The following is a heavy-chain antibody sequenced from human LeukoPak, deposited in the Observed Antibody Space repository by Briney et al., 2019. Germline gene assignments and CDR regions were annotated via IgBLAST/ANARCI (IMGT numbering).Heavy chain of an antibody. J-gene: IGHJ4*02. V-gene: IGHV4-34*01. D-gene: IGHD3-3*01. Sequence: SETLSLTCAVYGGSFSGYYWSWIRQPPGKGLEWIGEINHSGSTNYNPSLKSRVTISVDTSKNQFSLKLSSVTAADTAVYYCARVEIFGVAIHDYWGQGTLVTVSS. CDR1: GGSFSGYY. CDR3: ARVEIFGVAIHDY. CDR2: INHSGST.